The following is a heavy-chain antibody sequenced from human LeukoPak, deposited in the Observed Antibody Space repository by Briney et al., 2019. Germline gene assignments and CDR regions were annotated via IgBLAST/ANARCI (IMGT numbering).Heavy chain of an antibody. CDR1: GGSISSYY. D-gene: IGHD1-26*01. V-gene: IGHV4-4*07. CDR2: IYTSGST. CDR3: ARDLLDSGSYLTVDYFDY. Sequence: PSETLSLTCTVSGGSISSYYWSWIRQPAGEGLEWIGHIYTSGSTNYNPSLKSRVTMSVDTSKNQFSLKLSSVTAADTAVYYCARDLLDSGSYLTVDYFDYWGQGTLVTVSS. J-gene: IGHJ4*02.